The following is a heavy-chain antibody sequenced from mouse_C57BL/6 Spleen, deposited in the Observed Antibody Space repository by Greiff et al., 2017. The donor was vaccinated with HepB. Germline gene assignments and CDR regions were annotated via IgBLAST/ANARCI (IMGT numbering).Heavy chain of an antibody. CDR3: ARSGSSYDWYFDV. J-gene: IGHJ1*03. CDR2: ISYDGSN. V-gene: IGHV3-6*01. D-gene: IGHD1-1*01. Sequence: VQLQQSGPGLVKPSQSLSLTCSVTGYSITSGYYWNWIRQFPGNKLEWMGYISYDGSNNYNPSLKNRISITRDTSKNQFFLKLNSVTTEDTATYYCARSGSSYDWYFDVWGTGTTVTVSS. CDR1: GYSITSGYY.